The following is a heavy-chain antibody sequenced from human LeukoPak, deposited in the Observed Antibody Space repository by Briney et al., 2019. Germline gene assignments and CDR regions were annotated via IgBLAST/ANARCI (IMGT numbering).Heavy chain of an antibody. D-gene: IGHD3-10*01. CDR1: GGSISSSNYY. Sequence: SETLSLTCTVSGGSISSSNYYWGWIRQPPGKGPEWIGSIYYSGSTYYNPSLKSRVTISVDTSKNQFSLKLSSVTAADTAVYYCARLVYRLLWFGELSSRLVVSAWFDPWGKGTLVTVSS. J-gene: IGHJ5*02. V-gene: IGHV4-39*07. CDR3: ARLVYRLLWFGELSSRLVVSAWFDP. CDR2: IYYSGST.